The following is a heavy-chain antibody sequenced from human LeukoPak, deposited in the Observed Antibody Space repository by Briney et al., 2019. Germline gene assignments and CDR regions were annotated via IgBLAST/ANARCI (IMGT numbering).Heavy chain of an antibody. CDR3: ARHGSTDYFDY. Sequence: PSETLSLTCAVSGGSISSTTSYWGWIRQPPGKGLEGIGRIYYSGSTFYTPSLKSRVTISVDTSKNQLSLRLSSVTAADTAVYYCARHGSTDYFDYWGQGTLVTVSS. D-gene: IGHD2-2*03. J-gene: IGHJ4*02. V-gene: IGHV4-39*01. CDR1: GGSISSTTSY. CDR2: IYYSGST.